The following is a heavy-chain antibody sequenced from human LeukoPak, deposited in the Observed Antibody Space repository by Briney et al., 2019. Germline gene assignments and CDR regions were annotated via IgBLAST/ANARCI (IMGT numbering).Heavy chain of an antibody. Sequence: PGGSLRLSCAASGFSFSKYWMHWVRQAPGKGLVWVSNINTDGSKTNYADSVKGRFTISRDSSKNTLFLHMNTLRAEDTAIYYCAKDRTVGASYWYFDLWGRGTLVTVSS. V-gene: IGHV3-74*01. CDR2: INTDGSKT. CDR3: AKDRTVGASYWYFDL. D-gene: IGHD1-26*01. CDR1: GFSFSKYW. J-gene: IGHJ2*01.